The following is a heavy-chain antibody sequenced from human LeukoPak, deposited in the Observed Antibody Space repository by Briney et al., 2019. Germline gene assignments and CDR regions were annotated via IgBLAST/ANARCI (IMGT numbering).Heavy chain of an antibody. J-gene: IGHJ4*02. CDR1: GYSISSGYY. CDR3: ARDSYGLDY. Sequence: PSETLSLTCTVSGYSISSGYYWGWIRQPPGKGLEWIGSIYHSGSTYYNPSLKSRVTISVDTSKNQFSLKLSSVTAADTAVYYCARDSYGLDYWGQGTLVTVSS. V-gene: IGHV4-38-2*02. D-gene: IGHD5-18*01. CDR2: IYHSGST.